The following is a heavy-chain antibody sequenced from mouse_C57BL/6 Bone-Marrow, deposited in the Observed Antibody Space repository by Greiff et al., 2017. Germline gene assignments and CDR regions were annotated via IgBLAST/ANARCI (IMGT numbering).Heavy chain of an antibody. CDR3: ARDRDCSDGFYYFDY. J-gene: IGHJ2*01. CDR1: GFTFSSYA. D-gene: IGHD1-1*01. CDR2: ISSGGDYI. V-gene: IGHV5S21*01. Sequence: EVHLVESGEGLVKPGGSLKLSCAASGFTFSSYAMSWVRQTPEKRLEWVAYISSGGDYIYYADTVKGRFTISRDNARNTLYLQMSSLKSEDTAMYYCARDRDCSDGFYYFDYWGQGTTLTVSS.